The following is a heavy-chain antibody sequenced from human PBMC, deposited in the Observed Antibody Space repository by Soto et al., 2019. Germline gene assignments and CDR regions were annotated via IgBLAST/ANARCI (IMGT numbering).Heavy chain of an antibody. CDR3: ARHAPAAGYYYGMDV. CDR2: IIPIFGTA. V-gene: IGHV1-69*12. D-gene: IGHD2-2*01. CDR1: GGTFSSYA. J-gene: IGHJ6*02. Sequence: QVQLVQSGAEVKKPGSSVKVSCKASGGTFSSYAISWVRQAPGQGLEWMGRIIPIFGTANYAHKFQGRVTITANESTSPATLELSSLRSEDTSVYYCARHAPAAGYYYGMDVWGQGATVTVSS.